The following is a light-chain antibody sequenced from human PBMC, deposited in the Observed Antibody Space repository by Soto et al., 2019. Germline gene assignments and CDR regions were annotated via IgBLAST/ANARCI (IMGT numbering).Light chain of an antibody. Sequence: DIQMTQSPSTLSASVGDRVTITCRASQSISSWLAWYQQKPGKAPKLLIYEASNLESGVPSRFSGSGSGTEFTLTTSSLQPDDFATYYCQQSNNYPWTFGQGTKVDIK. V-gene: IGKV1-5*03. CDR2: EAS. CDR1: QSISSW. CDR3: QQSNNYPWT. J-gene: IGKJ1*01.